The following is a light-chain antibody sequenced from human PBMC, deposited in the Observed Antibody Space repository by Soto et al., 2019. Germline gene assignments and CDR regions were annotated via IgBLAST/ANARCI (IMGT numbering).Light chain of an antibody. CDR3: QQRINWPPLT. Sequence: EVVLTQSPATLSLSPGERATLSCRASQSVGSYLAWYQQKPGQAPRLLIYDSSTRATGIPARFSGSGSGTDFTLTISSLEPEDFGVHYCQQRINWPPLTFGRGTKVEIK. CDR2: DSS. V-gene: IGKV3-11*01. CDR1: QSVGSY. J-gene: IGKJ4*01.